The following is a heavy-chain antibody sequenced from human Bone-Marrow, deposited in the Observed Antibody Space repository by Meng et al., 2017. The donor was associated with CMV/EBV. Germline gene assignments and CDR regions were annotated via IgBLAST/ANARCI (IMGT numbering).Heavy chain of an antibody. J-gene: IGHJ6*02. D-gene: IGHD3-10*01. Sequence: GGSLRLSCAVSGFTVSSNYMSWVRQAPGKGLEWVSVIYSGGTTYYADSVKGRFTISRDNSKNTLYLQMNSLRAEDTAVYYCALEFGDFSLDVWGQGTTVTVSS. V-gene: IGHV3-66*02. CDR2: IYSGGTT. CDR1: GFTVSSNY. CDR3: ALEFGDFSLDV.